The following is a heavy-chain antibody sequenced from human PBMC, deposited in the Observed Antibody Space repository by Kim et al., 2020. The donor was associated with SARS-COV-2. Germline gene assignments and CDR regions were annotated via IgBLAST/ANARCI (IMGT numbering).Heavy chain of an antibody. CDR3: ARRYCSSSSCYGGNWFDP. CDR2: IYYSGST. Sequence: SETLSLTCTVSGGSISSYYWSWIRQPPGKGLEWIGYIYYSGSTNYNPSLKSRVTISVDTSKNQFSLKLSSVTAADTAVYYCARRYCSSSSCYGGNWFDPWGQGTLVTVSS. D-gene: IGHD2-2*01. J-gene: IGHJ5*02. V-gene: IGHV4-59*08. CDR1: GGSISSYY.